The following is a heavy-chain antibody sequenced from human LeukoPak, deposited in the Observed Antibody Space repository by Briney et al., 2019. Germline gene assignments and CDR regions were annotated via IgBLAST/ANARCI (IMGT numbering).Heavy chain of an antibody. D-gene: IGHD6-19*01. V-gene: IGHV1-2*02. CDR1: GYTFTGYY. CDR3: AGDAGAEWLVPADYFDY. Sequence: GASVKVSCKASGYTFTGYYMHWVRQAPGQGLEWMGWINPNSGGTNYAQKFQGRVTMTRDTSISTAYMELSRLRSDDTAVYYCAGDAGAEWLVPADYFDYWGQGTLVTVSS. J-gene: IGHJ4*02. CDR2: INPNSGGT.